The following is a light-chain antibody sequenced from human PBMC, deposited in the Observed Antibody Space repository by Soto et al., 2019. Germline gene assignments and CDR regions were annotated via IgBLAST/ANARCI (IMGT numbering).Light chain of an antibody. CDR2: RNN. Sequence: QSVLTQPPSASGTPGQRVTISCSGSSSNIGSNYAYWYQQLPGTAPKLLIYRNNQRPSGVPDRFSGSKSGTSASLAISGLRSEDEADYHCAAWDDSLSGPVVVFGGGTKVTVL. V-gene: IGLV1-47*01. CDR3: AAWDDSLSGPVVV. CDR1: SSNIGSNY. J-gene: IGLJ2*01.